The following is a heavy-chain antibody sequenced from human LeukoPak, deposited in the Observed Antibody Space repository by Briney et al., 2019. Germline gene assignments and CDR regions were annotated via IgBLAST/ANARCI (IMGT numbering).Heavy chain of an antibody. Sequence: GGSLRLSCSASGFTFSAYAMYWVRQAPGKGLEYVSGISNNGGSSFYADSVKGRFTISRDNPKNTLYLQMSSLRAEDTALYYCVKITSVTGGDCWGQGTRLTVSS. V-gene: IGHV3-64D*09. CDR2: ISNNGGSS. CDR1: GFTFSAYA. CDR3: VKITSVTGGDC. D-gene: IGHD1-1*01. J-gene: IGHJ4*02.